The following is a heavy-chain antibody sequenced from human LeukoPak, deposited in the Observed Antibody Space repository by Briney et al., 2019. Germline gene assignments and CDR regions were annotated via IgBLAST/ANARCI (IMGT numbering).Heavy chain of an antibody. D-gene: IGHD1-26*01. CDR3: TTDREGATAARLPYLVL. Sequence: GGSLRLSCAASGFTFSDAWISWVRQTPGKGLEWVGHIKSKPDGGTTDYAAPVKGRFTISRDDSKKTLYLQMNSLKTEDTAVYHCTTDREGATAARLPYLVLWGERTLVTVSS. V-gene: IGHV3-15*01. CDR2: IKSKPDGGTT. CDR1: GFTFSDAW. J-gene: IGHJ4*02.